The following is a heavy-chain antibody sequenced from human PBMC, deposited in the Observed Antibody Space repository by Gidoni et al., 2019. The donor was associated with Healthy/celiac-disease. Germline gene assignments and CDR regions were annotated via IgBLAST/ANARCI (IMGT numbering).Heavy chain of an antibody. D-gene: IGHD3-3*01. CDR1: GGSISSYY. Sequence: QVQLQESGPGLVKPSETLSLTCTVSGGSISSYYWSWIRQPPGKGLEWIGYIYYSGSTNYNPSLKSRVTISVDTSKNQFSLKLSSVTAADTAVYYCARSEHDYDIWNGMDVWGQGTTVTVSS. J-gene: IGHJ6*02. V-gene: IGHV4-59*01. CDR3: ARSEHDYDIWNGMDV. CDR2: IYYSGST.